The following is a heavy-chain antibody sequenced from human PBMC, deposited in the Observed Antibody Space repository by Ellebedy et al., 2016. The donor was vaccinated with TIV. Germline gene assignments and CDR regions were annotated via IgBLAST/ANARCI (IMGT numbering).Heavy chain of an antibody. D-gene: IGHD2-15*01. J-gene: IGHJ6*02. CDR1: GYSISSGYY. V-gene: IGHV4-38-2*02. Sequence: SETLSLXXTVSGYSISSGYYWGWIRQPPGKGLEWIGSIYHSGSTYYNPSLKSRVTISVDTSKNPFSLKLSSVTAADTAVYYCASGYCSGGSCSRANYYYYYGMDVWGQGTTVTVSS. CDR2: IYHSGST. CDR3: ASGYCSGGSCSRANYYYYYGMDV.